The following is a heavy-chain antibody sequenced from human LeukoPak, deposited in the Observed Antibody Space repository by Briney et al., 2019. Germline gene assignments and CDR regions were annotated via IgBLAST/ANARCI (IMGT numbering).Heavy chain of an antibody. D-gene: IGHD2-2*01. Sequence: PSETLSLTCTVSGGSISSRTYYWGWIRQPPGKGLEWIGSSYYSGSTYYNPSLKSRVTISVDTSKNQFSLKLRSVTAADTAVYYCARLADCSSTRRHDYWGQGTLVTVSS. CDR3: ARLADCSSTRRHDY. CDR2: SYYSGST. CDR1: GGSISSRTYY. J-gene: IGHJ4*02. V-gene: IGHV4-39*01.